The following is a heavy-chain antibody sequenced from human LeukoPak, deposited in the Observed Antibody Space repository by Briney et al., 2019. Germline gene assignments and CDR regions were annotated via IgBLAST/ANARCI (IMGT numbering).Heavy chain of an antibody. D-gene: IGHD3-10*01. CDR2: ITPIFGTA. V-gene: IGHV1-69*05. CDR1: GGTFSSYA. J-gene: IGHJ4*02. Sequence: SVKVSCKASGGTFSSYAISWVRQAPGQGLEWMGGITPIFGTANYAQKFQGRVTMTRNTSISTAYMELSSLRSEDTAVYYCARGRKGYYGSGSGYYFDYWGQGTLVTVSS. CDR3: ARGRKGYYGSGSGYYFDY.